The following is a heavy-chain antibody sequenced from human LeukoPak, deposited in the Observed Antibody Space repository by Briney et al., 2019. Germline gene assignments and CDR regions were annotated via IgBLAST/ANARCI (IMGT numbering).Heavy chain of an antibody. J-gene: IGHJ4*02. V-gene: IGHV4-61*02. CDR3: ARVPTAILVLDY. Sequence: TLSLTCTVSGGSISSGSYYWTWIRQPAGKGLEWIGRIYTSGSTNYNPSLKSRVTISGDTSKNQFSLKLSSVTAADTAVYYCARVPTAILVLDYWGQGTLVTVSP. CDR2: IYTSGST. D-gene: IGHD2-2*01. CDR1: GGSISSGSYY.